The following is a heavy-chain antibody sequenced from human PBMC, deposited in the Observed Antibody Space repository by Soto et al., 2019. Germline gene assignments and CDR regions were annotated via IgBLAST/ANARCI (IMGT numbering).Heavy chain of an antibody. Sequence: PGESLKISCKGSGYSFTSYWIGWVRQMPGKGLERMGIIYPGDSDTRYSPSFQGQVTISADKSISTAYLQWSSLKASDTAMYYCARLYSTLYYYDSSGYYYLDYWGQGTLVTVSS. J-gene: IGHJ4*02. CDR1: GYSFTSYW. CDR3: ARLYSTLYYYDSSGYYYLDY. V-gene: IGHV5-51*01. CDR2: IYPGDSDT. D-gene: IGHD3-22*01.